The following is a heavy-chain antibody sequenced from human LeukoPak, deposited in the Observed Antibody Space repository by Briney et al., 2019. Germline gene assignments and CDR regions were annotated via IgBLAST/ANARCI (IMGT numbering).Heavy chain of an antibody. D-gene: IGHD3-9*01. CDR2: ISSSSSYI. V-gene: IGHV3-21*01. J-gene: IGHJ6*04. CDR1: GFSFSSYS. CDR3: ARGTYDILTGYFRASYGMDV. Sequence: RGSLRLSCAASGFSFSSYSMNWVRQAPGEGLEWVSSISSSSSYIYYADSVKGRFTISRDHAKNSLYLQMNSLRAEDTAVYYCARGTYDILTGYFRASYGMDVWGKGTTVTVSS.